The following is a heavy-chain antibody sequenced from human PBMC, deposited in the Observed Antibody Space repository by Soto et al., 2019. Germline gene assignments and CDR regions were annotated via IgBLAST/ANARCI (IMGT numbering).Heavy chain of an antibody. D-gene: IGHD2-2*01. V-gene: IGHV3-53*01. CDR3: TRDLMDVVPPADDLFDP. CDR1: RFTAGSSY. J-gene: IGHJ5*02. Sequence: GGSLRLSCAASRFTAGSSYVSWVRQAPGKGLEWVSVIYTGDTPYYADSVKGRFTISRDNSKNTLYLQMNSLRVEDTAVYYCTRDLMDVVPPADDLFDPWGQGILVTVSS. CDR2: IYTGDTP.